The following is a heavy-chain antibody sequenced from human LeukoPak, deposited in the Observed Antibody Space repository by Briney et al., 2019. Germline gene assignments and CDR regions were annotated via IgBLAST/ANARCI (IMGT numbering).Heavy chain of an antibody. CDR2: IYYSGST. D-gene: IGHD3-10*01. V-gene: IGHV4-59*01. CDR3: ARDRQGYGSGSYYRIGGQFDP. J-gene: IGHJ5*02. CDR1: GGSISSYY. Sequence: SETLSLTCTVSGGSISSYYWSWIRQPPGKGPEWIGYIYYSGSTNYNPSLKSRVTISVDTSKNQFSLKLSSVTAADTAVYYCARDRQGYGSGSYYRIGGQFDPWGQGTLVTVSS.